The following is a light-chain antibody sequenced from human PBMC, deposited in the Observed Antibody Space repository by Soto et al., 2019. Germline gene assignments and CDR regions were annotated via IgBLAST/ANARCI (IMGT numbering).Light chain of an antibody. CDR2: GAS. J-gene: IGKJ1*01. CDR3: QQYGSSPPWT. CDR1: QSVSSSF. V-gene: IGKV3-20*01. Sequence: EIVLTQSPGTLSLSPGERATLSCRASQSVSSSFLAWYQQKPGQAPRLLIYGASSRATGISDRFSGSGSGTDFTLTISRLEPGDFAVYYCQQYGSSPPWTFGQGTKVEIK.